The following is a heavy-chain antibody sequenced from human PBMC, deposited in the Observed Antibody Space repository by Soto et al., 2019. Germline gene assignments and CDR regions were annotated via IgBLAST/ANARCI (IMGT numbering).Heavy chain of an antibody. CDR3: AKDLSGTYYDFDY. CDR2: ISGSDGST. J-gene: IGHJ4*02. V-gene: IGHV3-23*01. Sequence: LRLSCAASGFTFSSYAMSWVRQAPGKGLEWVSAISGSDGSTYYADSVKGRFTISRDNSKNTLYLQMNSLRAEDTAVYYCAKDLSGTYYDFDYWGQVTLVTVSS. CDR1: GFTFSSYA. D-gene: IGHD1-26*01.